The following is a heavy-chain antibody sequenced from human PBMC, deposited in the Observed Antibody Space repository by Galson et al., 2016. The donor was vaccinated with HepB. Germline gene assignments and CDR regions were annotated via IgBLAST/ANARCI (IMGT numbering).Heavy chain of an antibody. CDR2: VYNSGIT. D-gene: IGHD3-3*01. CDR3: ARGPYHDSWTGYYNIVDYYFDY. V-gene: IGHV4-59*01. Sequence: SETLSLTCAVSGGYISNYYWSWIRQPPGKGLEWIGYVYNSGITNYNPSLKSRVSISLDTSKRQFSLRLSSVTAADTAVYFCARGPYHDSWTGYYNIVDYYFDYWGQGTLVTVSS. J-gene: IGHJ4*02. CDR1: GGYISNYY.